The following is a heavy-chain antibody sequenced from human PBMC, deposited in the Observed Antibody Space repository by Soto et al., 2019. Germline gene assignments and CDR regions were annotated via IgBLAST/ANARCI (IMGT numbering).Heavy chain of an antibody. CDR3: AKETEATSMDV. CDR1: GFTFSSYG. Sequence: GGSLRLSCAASGFTFSSYGMHWVRQAPGKGLEWVAVISYDGSNKYYADSVKGRFTISRDNSKNTLYLQMNSLGAEDTAVYYCAKETEATSMDVWGQGTTVTVSS. J-gene: IGHJ6*02. CDR2: ISYDGSNK. D-gene: IGHD6-25*01. V-gene: IGHV3-30*18.